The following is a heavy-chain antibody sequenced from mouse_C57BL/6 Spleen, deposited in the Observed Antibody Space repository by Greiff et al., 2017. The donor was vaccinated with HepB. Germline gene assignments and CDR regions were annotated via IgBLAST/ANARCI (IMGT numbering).Heavy chain of an antibody. D-gene: IGHD4-1*01. CDR3: ARRLTGSSFAY. J-gene: IGHJ3*01. V-gene: IGHV1-19*01. Sequence: VQLQQSGPVLVKPGASVKMSCKASGNTFTDYYMNWVKQSHGKSLEWIGVINPYNGGTSYNQKFKGKATLTVDKSSSTAYMELNSLTSEDSAVYYCARRLTGSSFAYWGQGTLVTVSA. CDR2: INPYNGGT. CDR1: GNTFTDYY.